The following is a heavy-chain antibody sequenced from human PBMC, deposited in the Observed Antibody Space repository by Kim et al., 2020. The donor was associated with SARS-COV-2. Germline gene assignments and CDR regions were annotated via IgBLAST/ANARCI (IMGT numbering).Heavy chain of an antibody. Sequence: GGSLRLSCAASGFTFSDYATSWVRQAPGKGLEWVSRISDRGTSTDYADSMKGRFTISRDNSKNTLFLQMSRLSLEDTAVYYCAKERKPRALSGGNYYGMDVWGQGTTVTVSS. CDR2: ISDRGTST. CDR3: AKERKPRALSGGNYYGMDV. V-gene: IGHV3-23*01. D-gene: IGHD2-8*02. CDR1: GFTFSDYA. J-gene: IGHJ6*02.